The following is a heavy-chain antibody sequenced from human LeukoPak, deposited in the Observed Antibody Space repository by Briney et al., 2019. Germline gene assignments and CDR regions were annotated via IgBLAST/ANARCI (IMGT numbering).Heavy chain of an antibody. CDR3: ARLVYGSGSYLYYFDY. D-gene: IGHD3-10*01. J-gene: IGHJ4*02. V-gene: IGHV4-59*08. Sequence: SETLSLTCTVSGGSISSYYWSWIRQPPGKGLEWIGYIYYSGSTNYNPSLKSRVTISVDTSKNQFSLKLSSVTAADTAVHYCARLVYGSGSYLYYFDYWGQGTLVTVSS. CDR2: IYYSGST. CDR1: GGSISSYY.